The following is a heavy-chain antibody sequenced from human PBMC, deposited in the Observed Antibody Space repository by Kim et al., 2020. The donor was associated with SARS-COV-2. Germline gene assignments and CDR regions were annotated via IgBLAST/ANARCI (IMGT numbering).Heavy chain of an antibody. J-gene: IGHJ6*02. CDR1: GYTFTGYY. CDR3: ARLHEQWLLPHKHHKYYYYYGMDV. V-gene: IGHV1-2*06. CDR2: INPNSGGT. D-gene: IGHD6-19*01. Sequence: ASVKVCCKASGYTFTGYYMHWVRQAPGQGLEWMGRINPNSGGTNYAQKFQGRVTMTRDTSISTAYMELSRLRSDDTAVYYCARLHEQWLLPHKHHKYYYYYGMDVWGQGTTVTVSS.